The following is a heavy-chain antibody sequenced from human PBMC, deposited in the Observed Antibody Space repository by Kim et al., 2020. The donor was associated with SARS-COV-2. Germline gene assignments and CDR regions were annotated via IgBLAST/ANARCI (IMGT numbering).Heavy chain of an antibody. CDR3: ARALLELSDYYYYMDV. V-gene: IGHV3-48*03. CDR1: GFTFSSYE. Sequence: GGSLRLSCAASGFTFSSYEMNWVRQAPGNGLEWVSYISSSGSTIYYADSVKGRFTISRDNAKNSLYLQMNSLRAEDTAVYYCARALLELSDYYYYMDVWGKGTTVTVSS. CDR2: ISSSGSTI. D-gene: IGHD1-7*01. J-gene: IGHJ6*03.